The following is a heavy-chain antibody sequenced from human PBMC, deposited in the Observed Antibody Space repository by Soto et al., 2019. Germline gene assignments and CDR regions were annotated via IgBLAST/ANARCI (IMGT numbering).Heavy chain of an antibody. CDR3: FARSYSTSFDC. CDR1: GTSISSTLW. V-gene: IGHV4-4*02. Sequence: SETLSLTCAVSGTSISSTLWWTWVRQPPGKGLEWIGEVYHTGTTKYNPSLKNRVTISVDKSNNQFSLELRAVTAADTAVYYCFARSYSTSFDCWGQGTLVTVSS. D-gene: IGHD3-10*01. J-gene: IGHJ5*01. CDR2: VYHTGTT.